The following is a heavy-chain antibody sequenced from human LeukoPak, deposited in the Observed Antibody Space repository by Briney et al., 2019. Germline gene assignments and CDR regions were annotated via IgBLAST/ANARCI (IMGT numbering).Heavy chain of an antibody. CDR1: GFTFNSYG. J-gene: IGHJ4*02. CDR2: IQHDETNK. Sequence: GGSLRLSCAASGFTFNSYGMHWVRQAPGKGLEWVAFIQHDETNKYYVESVKGRFVISRDNSKNTLYLQMNSLRVEDTAVYYCAKGLYYRDSSGYPCWGQGTLVTVSS. CDR3: AKGLYYRDSSGYPC. D-gene: IGHD3-22*01. V-gene: IGHV3-30*02.